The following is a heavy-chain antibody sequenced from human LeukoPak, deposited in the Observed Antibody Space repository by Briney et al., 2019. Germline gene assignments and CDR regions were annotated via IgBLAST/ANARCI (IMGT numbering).Heavy chain of an antibody. Sequence: GASVKVSCKASGGTFSSDAVTWVRQVPGQGLEWMGGITPIFGAPNYPQRFQGRVTITADKSTSTAYMELSSLRSEDTAVYYCARDRAVADSLYYYGMDVWGQGTTVTVSS. CDR3: ARDRAVADSLYYYGMDV. J-gene: IGHJ6*02. CDR1: GGTFSSDA. D-gene: IGHD6-19*01. CDR2: ITPIFGAP. V-gene: IGHV1-69*06.